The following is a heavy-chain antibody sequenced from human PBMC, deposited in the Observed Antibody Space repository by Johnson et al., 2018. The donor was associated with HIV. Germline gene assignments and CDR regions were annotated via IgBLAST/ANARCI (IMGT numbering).Heavy chain of an antibody. CDR2: IYTGDST. V-gene: IGHV3-23*03. CDR3: AISIPRPGWGDAFDI. Sequence: VQLVESGGGLVQPGGSLRLSCAASGFTFSSYAMSWVRQAPGKGLEWVSVIYTGDSTSYADSVKGRFTISTDTSKNTLYLQMNALRAEDTAVYYCAISIPRPGWGDAFDIWGQGTMVTVSS. D-gene: IGHD3-16*01. J-gene: IGHJ3*02. CDR1: GFTFSSYA.